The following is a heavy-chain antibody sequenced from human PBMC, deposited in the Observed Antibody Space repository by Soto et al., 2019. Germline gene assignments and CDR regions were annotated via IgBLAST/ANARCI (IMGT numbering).Heavy chain of an antibody. CDR2: IYQSGSA. CDR1: GGSITSGGYS. V-gene: IGHV4-30-2*06. Sequence: PSETLSLTCTVSGGSITSGGYSWSWIRQSPGQGLEWIGYIYQSGSAFYNPSLKTRATILVDRSKNQFSLNLTSVTAADAAVYCCARAFYGVDLWGQGTTVTVSS. J-gene: IGHJ6*02. CDR3: ARAFYGVDL.